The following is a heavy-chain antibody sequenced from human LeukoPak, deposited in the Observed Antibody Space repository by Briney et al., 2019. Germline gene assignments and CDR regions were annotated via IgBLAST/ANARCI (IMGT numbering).Heavy chain of an antibody. CDR2: ISAYNGNT. D-gene: IGHD3-16*01. CDR3: ARNPLWGATVGYYFDY. CDR1: GYTFTSYG. V-gene: IGHV1-18*01. J-gene: IGHJ4*02. Sequence: ASVKVSCKASGYTFTSYGISWVRQAPGQGLEWMGWISAYNGNTNYAQKLQGRVTMTTDTSTSTVYMELRSLRSDDTAVYYCARNPLWGATVGYYFDYWGQGTLVTVSS.